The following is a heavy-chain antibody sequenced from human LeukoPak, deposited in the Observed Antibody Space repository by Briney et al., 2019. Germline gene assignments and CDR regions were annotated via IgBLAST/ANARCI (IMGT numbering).Heavy chain of an antibody. CDR2: ISSSHNNI. D-gene: IGHD3-10*01. V-gene: IGHV3-21*01. CDR1: GFTFSGYA. Sequence: GGSLRLSCAASGFTFSGYAMNWVRQNHGKGLDWVSSISSSHNNIYYADSVKGRFSISRDNAKNSLFLQMNSLRAEDTAVYYCVRDRSPGYFDYWGQGTLVTVSS. J-gene: IGHJ4*02. CDR3: VRDRSPGYFDY.